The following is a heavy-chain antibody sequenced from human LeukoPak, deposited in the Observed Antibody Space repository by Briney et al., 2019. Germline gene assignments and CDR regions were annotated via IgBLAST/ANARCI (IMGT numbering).Heavy chain of an antibody. J-gene: IGHJ6*03. CDR1: GFTFDDYA. CDR3: ARVDYYYYYMDV. Sequence: GGSLRLSCAASGFTFDDYAMHWVRQAPGKGLEWVSVIYSGGSTYYADSVKGRFTISRDNSKNTLYLQMNSLRAEDTAVYYCARVDYYYYYMDVWGKGTTVTVSS. CDR2: IYSGGST. V-gene: IGHV3-53*01.